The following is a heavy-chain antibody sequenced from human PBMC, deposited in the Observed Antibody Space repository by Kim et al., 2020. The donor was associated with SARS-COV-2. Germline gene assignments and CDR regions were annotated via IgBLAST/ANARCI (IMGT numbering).Heavy chain of an antibody. CDR3: TNVALQSNPDS. CDR1: GFRFSETW. CDR2: INPDGSVK. V-gene: IGHV3-7*03. J-gene: IGHJ5*01. Sequence: GGSLRLSCVASGFRFSETWMNWVRQAPGKGLEWVANINPDGSVKRYVDSVEGRFTVSRDNAKSSLYLQMSSRRDEDTALYYCTNVALQSNPDSVGRGT. D-gene: IGHD2-15*01.